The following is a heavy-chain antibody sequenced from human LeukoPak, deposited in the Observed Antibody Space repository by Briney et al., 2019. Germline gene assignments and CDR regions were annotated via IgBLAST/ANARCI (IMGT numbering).Heavy chain of an antibody. CDR2: INPNSGGT. CDR1: GGTFSSYA. V-gene: IGHV1-2*04. D-gene: IGHD1-1*01. Sequence: AASVKVSCKASGGTFSSYAISWVRQAPGQGLEWMGWINPNSGGTNYAQKFQGWVTMTRDTSISTAYMELSRLRSDDTAVYYCARDGSWSWNGPFDYWGQGTLVTVSS. J-gene: IGHJ4*02. CDR3: ARDGSWSWNGPFDY.